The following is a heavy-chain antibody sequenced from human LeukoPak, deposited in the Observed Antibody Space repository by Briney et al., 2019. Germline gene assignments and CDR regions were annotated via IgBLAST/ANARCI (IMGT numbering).Heavy chain of an antibody. CDR2: IKEDGSEK. CDR3: ARHRATY. Sequence: PGGSLRLSCAASGFSFSSYCMSWVRQAPGKGLEWVASIKEDGSEKYYVGSVKGRFTISRDNAKNSLYLQMNSLRAEDTAVYYCARHRATYWGQGTLVTVSS. J-gene: IGHJ4*02. CDR1: GFSFSSYC. V-gene: IGHV3-7*01.